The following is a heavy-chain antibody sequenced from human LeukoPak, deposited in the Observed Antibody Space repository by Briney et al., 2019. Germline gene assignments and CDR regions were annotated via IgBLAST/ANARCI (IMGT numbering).Heavy chain of an antibody. D-gene: IGHD6-6*01. V-gene: IGHV3-30-3*01. J-gene: IGHJ4*02. Sequence: SCKASGFTFSSYAMHWVRQAPGKGLEWVAVISYDGSNKYYADSVKGRFTISRDNSKNTLYLQMNSLRAEDTAVYYCARDRIAARRAYYFDYWGQGTLVTVSS. CDR3: ARDRIAARRAYYFDY. CDR2: ISYDGSNK. CDR1: GFTFSSYA.